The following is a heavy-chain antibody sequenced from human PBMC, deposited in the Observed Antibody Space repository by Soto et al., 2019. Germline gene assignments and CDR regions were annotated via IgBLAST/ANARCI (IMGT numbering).Heavy chain of an antibody. Sequence: GGSLRLSCAASGFTFSSYSMNWVRQAPGKGLEWVSSISSSSSYIYYADSVKGRFTISRDNAKNSLYLQMNSLRAEDTAVYYCARTMVRGQYWLTTLPQEKRRQLGFDYWGQGTLVTVSS. D-gene: IGHD3-10*01. CDR2: ISSSSSYI. CDR3: ARTMVRGQYWLTTLPQEKRRQLGFDY. CDR1: GFTFSSYS. J-gene: IGHJ4*02. V-gene: IGHV3-21*01.